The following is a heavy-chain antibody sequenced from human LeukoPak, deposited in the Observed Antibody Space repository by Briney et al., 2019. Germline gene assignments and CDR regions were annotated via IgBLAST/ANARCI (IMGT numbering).Heavy chain of an antibody. J-gene: IGHJ6*03. CDR3: ARHCRVVRPYYYMDG. CDR1: GGSFSGYY. CDR2: INHSGST. D-gene: IGHD2-2*01. Sequence: SETLSLTCAVYGGSFSGYYWRWIRQPPGKGLEWIGEINHSGSTNYNPSLKSRVTISVDTSKNQFSLKLSSVTAADTAVYYCARHCRVVRPYYYMDGWGKGTTVTASS. V-gene: IGHV4-34*01.